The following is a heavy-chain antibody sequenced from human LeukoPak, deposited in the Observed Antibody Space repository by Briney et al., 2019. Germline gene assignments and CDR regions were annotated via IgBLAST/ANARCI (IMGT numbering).Heavy chain of an antibody. CDR1: GVSVSNNF. D-gene: IGHD6-13*01. Sequence: PGGSLRLSCVASGVSVSNNFISCVRQAPGKGLQWVSVIYTGGNPRYADSVKGRFTISRDNAKNSLYLQMNTLRAEDTAVYYCVRDSYTREWHEIDADLWGQGTLVTVSS. V-gene: IGHV3-53*01. J-gene: IGHJ5*02. CDR3: VRDSYTREWHEIDADL. CDR2: IYTGGNP.